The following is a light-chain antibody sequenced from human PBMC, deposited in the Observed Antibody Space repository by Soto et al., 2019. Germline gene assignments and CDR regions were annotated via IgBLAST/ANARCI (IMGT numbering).Light chain of an antibody. CDR2: AAS. Sequence: EIVLTKSPCTLSMSPGERGKLYWSASLSFCYSLSWHQQEPGQTPRLLISAASTRATAIPSRFNGTGSEIDFALTILRPDPYDFSLYYRQQYYSSPLTFGPGTKVDIK. V-gene: IGKV3-20*01. CDR3: QQYYSSPLT. CDR1: LSFCYS. J-gene: IGKJ3*01.